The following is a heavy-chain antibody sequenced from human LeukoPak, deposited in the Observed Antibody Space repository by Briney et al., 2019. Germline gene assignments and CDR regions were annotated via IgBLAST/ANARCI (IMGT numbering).Heavy chain of an antibody. J-gene: IGHJ4*02. V-gene: IGHV4-31*03. CDR1: GGSISSGGYY. Sequence: PSETQSLTCTVSGGSISSGGYYWSWIRQHPGKGLEWIGYIYYSGSTYYNPSLKSRVTISVDTSKNQFSLKLSSVTAADTAVYYCARGGGSYYDRKLDYWGQGTLVTVSS. CDR3: ARGGGSYYDRKLDY. D-gene: IGHD1-26*01. CDR2: IYYSGST.